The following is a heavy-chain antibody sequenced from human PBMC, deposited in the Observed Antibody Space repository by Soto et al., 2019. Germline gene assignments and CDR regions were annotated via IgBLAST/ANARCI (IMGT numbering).Heavy chain of an antibody. Sequence: EVQLVESGGGLVQPGGSLRLSCAASGFTFSSYDMHWVRQATGKGLEWVSAIGTAGDTYYPGSVKGRFTISRENAKNSLYLQMNSLRAGDTAVYYCARRVPQPYSRGPLPPYWYYGMDVWGQGTTVTVSS. CDR1: GFTFSSYD. CDR2: IGTAGDT. D-gene: IGHD6-19*01. J-gene: IGHJ6*02. CDR3: ARRVPQPYSRGPLPPYWYYGMDV. V-gene: IGHV3-13*04.